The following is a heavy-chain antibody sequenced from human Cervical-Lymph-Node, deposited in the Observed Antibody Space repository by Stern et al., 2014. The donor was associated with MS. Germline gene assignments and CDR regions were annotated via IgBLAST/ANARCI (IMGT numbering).Heavy chain of an antibody. V-gene: IGHV4-39*02. CDR3: ARGVTAVTNYVPNWCFDL. CDR2: VYYSGIT. D-gene: IGHD4-11*01. Sequence: QLQLQESGPGLVKPSETLSLTCTVSGGSITNRDYWGWIRQSPGKGLEWIGSVYYSGITYYRPSLKSRATISIDTSMKQFFLQLTSVTATDTAVYFCARGVTAVTNYVPNWCFDLWGRGTLVTVSS. CDR1: GGSITNRDY. J-gene: IGHJ2*01.